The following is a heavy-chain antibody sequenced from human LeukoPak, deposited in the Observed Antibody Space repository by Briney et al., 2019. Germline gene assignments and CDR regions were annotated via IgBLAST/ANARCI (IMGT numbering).Heavy chain of an antibody. J-gene: IGHJ4*02. D-gene: IGHD1-26*01. Sequence: ASVKVSCKASGYTFTSYYMHWVRQAPGQGLEWMGIINPSGGSTSYAQKFQGRVTMTRDTSTSTVHMELSSLRSEDTAVYYCARGDGFGGSYYFGYPFDYWGQGTLVTVSS. CDR1: GYTFTSYY. CDR3: ARGDGFGGSYYFGYPFDY. CDR2: INPSGGST. V-gene: IGHV1-46*01.